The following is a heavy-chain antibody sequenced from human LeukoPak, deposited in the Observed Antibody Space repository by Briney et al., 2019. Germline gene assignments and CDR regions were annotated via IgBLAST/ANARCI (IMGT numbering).Heavy chain of an antibody. CDR2: ISSGGGT. Sequence: GGSLRLSCAASGFTFSSYAMSWVRQAPGKGLEWVSLISSGGGTYYADSVKGRFTISRDNSNNTLFLHLNSLRGEDTAVYYCTRNSGWYGLSWGQGTLVTVSS. D-gene: IGHD6-19*01. CDR3: TRNSGWYGLS. V-gene: IGHV3-23*03. CDR1: GFTFSSYA. J-gene: IGHJ1*01.